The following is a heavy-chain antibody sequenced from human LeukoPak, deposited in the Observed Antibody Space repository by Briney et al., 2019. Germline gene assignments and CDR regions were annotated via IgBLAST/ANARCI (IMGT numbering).Heavy chain of an antibody. Sequence: GGSLRLSCAASGFTVSSNYMSWVRQAPGKGLEWVSAIYSGGTTYYADSVKGRFTIFRHNSKNLLYLQMNSLRAEDTAVYYCAGDKRSGWYDYWGQGTLVTVSS. CDR3: AGDKRSGWYDY. D-gene: IGHD6-19*01. J-gene: IGHJ4*02. V-gene: IGHV3-53*04. CDR2: IYSGGTT. CDR1: GFTVSSNY.